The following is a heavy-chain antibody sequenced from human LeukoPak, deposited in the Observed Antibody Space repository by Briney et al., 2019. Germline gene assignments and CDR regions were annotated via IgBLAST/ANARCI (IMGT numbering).Heavy chain of an antibody. CDR1: GYTFTSYG. D-gene: IGHD2-2*01. J-gene: IGHJ4*02. V-gene: IGHV1-18*01. CDR3: AREYCSSTSCYSDY. Sequence: VSVKVSCKASGYTFTSYGISWVRQAPGQGLEWMGGISAYNGNTNYAQKLQGRVTMTTDTSTSTAYMELRSLRSDDTAVYYSAREYCSSTSCYSDYWGQGTLVTVSS. CDR2: ISAYNGNT.